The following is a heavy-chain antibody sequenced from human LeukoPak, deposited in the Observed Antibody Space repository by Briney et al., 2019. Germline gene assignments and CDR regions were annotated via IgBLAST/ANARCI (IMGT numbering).Heavy chain of an antibody. D-gene: IGHD4-17*01. J-gene: IGHJ6*03. Sequence: QPGGSLRLSCAASGFTFDDYAMHWVRQAPGKGLEWVSLISGDDGSTYYADSVKGRFTISRDNSKNSLYLQMNSLRTEDTALYYCAKDIYGDYSDYMDVWGKGTTVTVSS. V-gene: IGHV3-43*02. CDR2: ISGDDGST. CDR1: GFTFDDYA. CDR3: AKDIYGDYSDYMDV.